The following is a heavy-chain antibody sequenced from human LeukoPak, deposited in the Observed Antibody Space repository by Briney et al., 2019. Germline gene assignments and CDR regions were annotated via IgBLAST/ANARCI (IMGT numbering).Heavy chain of an antibody. CDR1: GFTFSSYG. J-gene: IGHJ6*02. CDR2: IWYDGSNK. Sequence: PGGSLRLSCAASGFTFSSYGMHWVRQAPGKGLEWEAVIWYDGSNKYYADSVKGRFTISRDNSKNTLYLQMNSLRAEDTAVYYCARDTVTTPYYYYGMDVWGQGTTVTVSS. V-gene: IGHV3-33*01. CDR3: ARDTVTTPYYYYGMDV. D-gene: IGHD4-17*01.